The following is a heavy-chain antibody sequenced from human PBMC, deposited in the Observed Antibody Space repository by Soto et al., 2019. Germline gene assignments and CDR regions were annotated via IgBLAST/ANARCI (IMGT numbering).Heavy chain of an antibody. D-gene: IGHD1-26*01. CDR1: GGSISSYY. J-gene: IGHJ4*02. Sequence: QVQLQESGPGLVKPSETLSLTCTVSGGSISSYYWSWIRQPPGKGLEWIGYIYYSGSTTYNPSPRXRVTISVATSKTQFSLKLSSVTAADTAVYYCARRWGAAVDYWGQGTLVTVSS. CDR3: ARRWGAAVDY. V-gene: IGHV4-59*08. CDR2: IYYSGST.